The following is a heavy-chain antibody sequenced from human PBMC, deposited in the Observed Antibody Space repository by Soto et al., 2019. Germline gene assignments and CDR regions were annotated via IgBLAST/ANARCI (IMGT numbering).Heavy chain of an antibody. V-gene: IGHV3-21*01. D-gene: IGHD6-19*01. J-gene: IGHJ4*02. CDR2: VSSSSSYI. CDR3: ARAAMSGWYEADYFDN. Sequence: EVPLVESGGGLVKPGGSLRLSCAASGFTFNTYSMNWVRQAPGKGLEWVSSVSSSSSYIYYADSMKGRFTIYRDHANNTLYLQMNSLRAEDTAVYDCARAAMSGWYEADYFDNLGQGTVVTVSS. CDR1: GFTFNTYS.